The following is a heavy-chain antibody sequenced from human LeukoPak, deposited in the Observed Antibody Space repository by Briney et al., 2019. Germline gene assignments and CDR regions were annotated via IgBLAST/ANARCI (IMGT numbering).Heavy chain of an antibody. V-gene: IGHV1-2*02. CDR2: INPNSGGT. J-gene: IGHJ4*02. Sequence: GASVKVSCKASGYTFTGYYMHWVRQAPGQGLEWMGWINPNSGGTNYAQKFQGRVTMTRDTSISTAYMELSSLRSEDTAVYYCARPTPVAGTPYPHIGYWGQGTLVTVSS. CDR3: ARPTPVAGTPYPHIGY. D-gene: IGHD6-19*01. CDR1: GYTFTGYY.